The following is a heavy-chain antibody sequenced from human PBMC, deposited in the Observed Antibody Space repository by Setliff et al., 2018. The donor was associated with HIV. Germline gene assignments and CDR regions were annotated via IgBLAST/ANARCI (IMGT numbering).Heavy chain of an antibody. CDR3: ASQPLQIGGATV. CDR2: IDASGNT. D-gene: IGHD4-17*01. CDR1: GASINSPNW. Sequence: PSETLSLTCAVSGASINSPNWWTWVRQSPGKGLEWIGEIDASGNTNYNPSLQSRLTISVDKSGNQFFLKMNSITAADTAVYYCASQPLQIGGATVWGQGTLVTVSS. J-gene: IGHJ4*02. V-gene: IGHV4-4*02.